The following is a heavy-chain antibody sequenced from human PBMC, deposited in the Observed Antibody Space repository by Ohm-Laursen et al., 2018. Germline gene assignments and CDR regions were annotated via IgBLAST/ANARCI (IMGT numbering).Heavy chain of an antibody. CDR2: ISAYNGIT. V-gene: IGHV1-18*01. CDR3: ARDNSSGYRYLDY. CDR1: GYTFTVYG. Sequence: GSSVKVSCKTSGYTFTVYGISWVRQAPGQGLEWMGWISAYNGITNYVQNLQGRVTMTTDTSTSTAYMELRSLRSDDTAVYYCARDNSSGYRYLDYWGQGTLVTVSS. D-gene: IGHD6-19*01. J-gene: IGHJ4*02.